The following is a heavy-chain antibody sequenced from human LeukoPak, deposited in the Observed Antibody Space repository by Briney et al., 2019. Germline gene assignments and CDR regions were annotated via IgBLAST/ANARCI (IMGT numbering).Heavy chain of an antibody. CDR3: ARNYD. V-gene: IGHV3-7*05. J-gene: IGHJ4*02. Sequence: HPGGSLRLSCEASGFPFSSNWMTWVRQAPGKGLEWVANIKPDGSEKYYVDSVKGRFTISRDNAKNSLYLKMDSLRAEYKAVYFGARNYDWGQETRVTVS. CDR1: GFPFSSNW. D-gene: IGHD3-16*01. CDR2: IKPDGSEK.